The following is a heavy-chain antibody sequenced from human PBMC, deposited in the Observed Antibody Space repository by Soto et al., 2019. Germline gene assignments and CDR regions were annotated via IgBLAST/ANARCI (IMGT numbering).Heavy chain of an antibody. V-gene: IGHV2-5*02. CDR2: IYWDDDK. CDR1: GFSLSTSGVS. J-gene: IGHJ3*02. D-gene: IGHD1-20*01. Sequence: QLTLKESGPTLVKPTQTLTLTCTFSGFSLSTSGVSVGWIRQPPGKALEWLALIYWDDDKRYSPSLKSRLTITKDTSKNQVVLTMTNMDAVDTATYYCAHTQYNWNDQGAFDIWGQGTMVTVSS. CDR3: AHTQYNWNDQGAFDI.